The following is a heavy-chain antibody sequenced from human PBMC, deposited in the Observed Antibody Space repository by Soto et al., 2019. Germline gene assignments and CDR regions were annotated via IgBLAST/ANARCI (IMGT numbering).Heavy chain of an antibody. J-gene: IGHJ4*02. CDR2: ISSSGDRT. CDR3: VRETSSHFEN. CDR1: GFTFSGYY. D-gene: IGHD6-6*01. V-gene: IGHV3-11*05. Sequence: QVQLVESGGGLVKPGWSLRLSCTASGFTFSGYYMSWIRQAPGKGLECISNISSSGDRTKYADSVKGRCTSSRDNAKTSLYLQMNSLRAENTAVYYFVRETSSHFENWGQGPLVKVSS.